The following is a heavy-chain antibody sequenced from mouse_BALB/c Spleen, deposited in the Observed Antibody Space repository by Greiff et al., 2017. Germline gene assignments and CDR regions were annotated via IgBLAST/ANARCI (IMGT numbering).Heavy chain of an antibody. D-gene: IGHD2-1*01. J-gene: IGHJ1*01. V-gene: IGHV1-20*02. CDR1: GYSFTGYF. Sequence: EVQLQQSGPELVKPGASVKISCKASGYSFTGYFMNWVMQSHGKSLEWIGRINPYNGDTFYNQKFKGKATLTVDKSSSTAHMELRSLASEDSAVYYCARGGTYGNYGSYWYFDVWGAGTTVTVSS. CDR3: ARGGTYGNYGSYWYFDV. CDR2: INPYNGDT.